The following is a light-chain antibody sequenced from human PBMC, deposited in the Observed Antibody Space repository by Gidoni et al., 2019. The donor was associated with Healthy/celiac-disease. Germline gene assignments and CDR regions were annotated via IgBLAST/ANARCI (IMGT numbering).Light chain of an antibody. CDR2: LNSDGSH. V-gene: IGLV4-69*01. CDR1: SGHSSYA. J-gene: IGLJ2*01. CDR3: QTWGTGPYVV. Sequence: QLVLTQSPSASASLGASVKLTCTLSSGHSSYAIAWHQQQPEKGPRYLMKLNSDGSHSKGDGIPDRFSGSSSGAERSLTISSLQSEDEADYYCQTWGTGPYVVFGGGTKLTVL.